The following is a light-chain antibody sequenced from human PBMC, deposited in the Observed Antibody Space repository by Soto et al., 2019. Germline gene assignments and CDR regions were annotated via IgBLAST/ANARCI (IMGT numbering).Light chain of an antibody. V-gene: IGKV1-39*01. CDR3: QQSYSTPPT. J-gene: IGKJ2*01. CDR1: QSIRTS. CDR2: GGF. Sequence: DIQMTQSPSSLSASVGDRVTITCRASQSIRTSSNWYQQKPGKAPKLLIYGGFSLQSGAPSRFSGSGSGTDFTLTISSLQPEDFAVYYCQQSYSTPPTFGQGTKVEIK.